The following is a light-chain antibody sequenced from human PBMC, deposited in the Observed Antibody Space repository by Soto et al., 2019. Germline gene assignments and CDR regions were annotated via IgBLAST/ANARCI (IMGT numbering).Light chain of an antibody. J-gene: IGLJ1*01. V-gene: IGLV2-8*01. CDR1: SSDVGGYNF. CDR3: SSSAGSNSYV. CDR2: EVT. Sequence: QSVLTQPPSASGSPGQSVTISCTGTSSDVGGYNFVSWYQQHPGKAPKLMIYEVTKRPSGVPDRFSGSKSGNTASLTVSGLQPDDEADYFCSSSAGSNSYVFGTGTKVTVL.